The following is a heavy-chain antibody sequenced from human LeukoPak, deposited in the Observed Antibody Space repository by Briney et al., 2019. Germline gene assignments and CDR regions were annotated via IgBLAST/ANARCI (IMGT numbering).Heavy chain of an antibody. D-gene: IGHD3-10*01. CDR2: IYYSGTT. CDR1: GGSISSSTYY. V-gene: IGHV4-39*07. Sequence: TSSETLSLTCTVSGGSISSSTYYWAWVRQPPGKGLEWIASIYYSGTTYYNPSLKSRVTISLDTSRNQFSLKLSSVTAADTAVYYCESGTQQQWSSFWGQGTLVTVSS. CDR3: ESGTQQQWSSF. J-gene: IGHJ4*02.